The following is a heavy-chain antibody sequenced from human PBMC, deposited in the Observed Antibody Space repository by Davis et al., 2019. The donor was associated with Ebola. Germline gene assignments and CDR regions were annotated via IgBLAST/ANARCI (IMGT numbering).Heavy chain of an antibody. V-gene: IGHV4-4*02. CDR1: GGSISSSNW. CDR3: ARDHGFTIFGYGMDV. CDR2: IYHSGST. J-gene: IGHJ6*02. Sequence: GSLRLSCAVSGGSISSSNWWSWVRQPPGKGLEWIGEIYHSGSTNYSPSLKSRVTISVDTSKNQFSLKLSSVTAADTAVYYCARDHGFTIFGYGMDVWGQGTTVTVSS. D-gene: IGHD3-3*01.